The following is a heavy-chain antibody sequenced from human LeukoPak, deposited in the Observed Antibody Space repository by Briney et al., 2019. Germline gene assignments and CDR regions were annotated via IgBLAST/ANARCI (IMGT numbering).Heavy chain of an antibody. V-gene: IGHV4-59*01. D-gene: IGHD5-18*01. Sequence: PSETLSLTCTVSGGSISSYYWTWIRQPPGKGLEYIGYGYYSGSTNYYPSLKSRVTISLDTSKNQFSLKLSSVTTADTAVYYCASSRGYSYGYSYWGQGTLVTVSS. CDR3: ASSRGYSYGYSY. CDR1: GGSISSYY. J-gene: IGHJ4*02. CDR2: GYYSGST.